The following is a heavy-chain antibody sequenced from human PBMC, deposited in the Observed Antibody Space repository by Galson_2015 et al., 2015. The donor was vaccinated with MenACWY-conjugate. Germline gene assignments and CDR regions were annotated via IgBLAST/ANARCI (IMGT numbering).Heavy chain of an antibody. CDR2: INTNSGGT. J-gene: IGHJ3*02. CDR3: ARDSSGANYWGSFDM. D-gene: IGHD4/OR15-4a*01. CDR1: GNTFNVYY. Sequence: SVKVSCKASGNTFNVYYFHWVRQAPGQGLEWMGRINTNSGGTAYLQKLQGRVSVTTDTSTNTVYMDLTTLTYDDTAMYYCARDSSGANYWGSFDMWGHGTMVTVSS. V-gene: IGHV1-2*06.